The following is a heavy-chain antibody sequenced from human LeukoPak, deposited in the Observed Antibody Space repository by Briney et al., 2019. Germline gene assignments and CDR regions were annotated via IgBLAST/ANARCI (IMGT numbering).Heavy chain of an antibody. Sequence: SSETLSLTCAVSGWSFNDYYWNWIRQPPGKGLEWIGEINARGDTNYNPSLKSRVTISVDTSKKQFSLRLTSMIAADTALYYCERGQVPAARGYNWFDPWGQGTLVTVSS. J-gene: IGHJ5*01. CDR2: INARGDT. D-gene: IGHD2-2*01. CDR3: ERGQVPAARGYNWFDP. CDR1: GWSFNDYY. V-gene: IGHV4-34*01.